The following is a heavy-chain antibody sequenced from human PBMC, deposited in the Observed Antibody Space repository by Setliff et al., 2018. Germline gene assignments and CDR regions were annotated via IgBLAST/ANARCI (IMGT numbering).Heavy chain of an antibody. CDR2: IYYSGST. D-gene: IGHD3-10*01. V-gene: IGHV4-39*01. CDR1: GGSISSGNYY. CDR3: ARRGYYYGWGDSNAFDI. Sequence: PSETLSLTCRVSGGSISSGNYYWGLIRQPPGKGLECVAPIYYSGSTYSTPSLKSRLIISVDAPDNQFSVKLSSVTAADTAVYYCARRGYYYGWGDSNAFDIWGQGTMVTVSS. J-gene: IGHJ3*02.